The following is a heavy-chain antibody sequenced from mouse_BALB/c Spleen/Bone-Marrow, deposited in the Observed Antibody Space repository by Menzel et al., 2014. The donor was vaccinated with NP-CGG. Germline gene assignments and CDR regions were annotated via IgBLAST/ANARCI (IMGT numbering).Heavy chain of an antibody. CDR1: GFNIKDTY. D-gene: IGHD1-2*01. Sequence: VQLQQSGAELVEPGASVKLSCTASGFNIKDTYMHWVKQRPEQGLEWIGRIGPANGNTKYDPKFQGKATITADTSSNTAYLQLSSLTSEDTAVYYCATYYYGYYFDYWGQGTTLTVSS. V-gene: IGHV14-3*02. J-gene: IGHJ2*01. CDR3: ATYYYGYYFDY. CDR2: IGPANGNT.